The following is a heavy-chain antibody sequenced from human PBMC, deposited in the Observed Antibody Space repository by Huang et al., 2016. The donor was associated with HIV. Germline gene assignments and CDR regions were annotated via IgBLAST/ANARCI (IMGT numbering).Heavy chain of an antibody. J-gene: IGHJ4*02. CDR2: ISYDGSNK. Sequence: QVHLVESGGGVVQPGRSLRLSCAASGFVFSDFGMHWVRHVPGKGLEWVAAISYDGSNKYYADSCKGRFTISRDDSKNTLYLQMNRLRDEDTALYYCIRQLINLDYWGQGTQVTVSS. V-gene: IGHV3-30*03. CDR3: IRQLINLDY. D-gene: IGHD3-10*01. CDR1: GFVFSDFG.